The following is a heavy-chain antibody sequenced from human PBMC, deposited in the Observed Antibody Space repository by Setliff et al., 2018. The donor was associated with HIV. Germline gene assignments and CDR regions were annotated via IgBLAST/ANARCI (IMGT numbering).Heavy chain of an antibody. Sequence: PSETLSLTCTVSGGSISSYYWSWIRQPAGKGLEWFGRIYTSGSTNYNPSLKSRVTMSVDTSKNQFSLKLSSVTAADTAVYYCARDRYDSSGYYYGYYFDYWGQGTLGTSPQ. D-gene: IGHD3-22*01. V-gene: IGHV4-4*07. CDR1: GGSISSYY. CDR3: ARDRYDSSGYYYGYYFDY. CDR2: IYTSGST. J-gene: IGHJ4*02.